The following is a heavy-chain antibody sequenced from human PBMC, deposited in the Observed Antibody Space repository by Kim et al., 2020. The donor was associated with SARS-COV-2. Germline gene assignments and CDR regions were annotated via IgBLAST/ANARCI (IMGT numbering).Heavy chain of an antibody. D-gene: IGHD4-17*01. J-gene: IGHJ5*02. V-gene: IGHV4-34*01. Sequence: SETLSLTCAVYGGSFSGYYWSWIRQPPGKGLEWIGEINHSGSTNYNPSLKSRVTISVDTSKNQFSLKLSSVTAADTAVYYCARDPATVTDGDWFDPWGQG. CDR2: INHSGST. CDR3: ARDPATVTDGDWFDP. CDR1: GGSFSGYY.